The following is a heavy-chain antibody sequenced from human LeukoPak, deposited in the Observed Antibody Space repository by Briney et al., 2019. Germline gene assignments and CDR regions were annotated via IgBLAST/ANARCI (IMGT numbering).Heavy chain of an antibody. CDR1: GYTFTNYW. Sequence: GASLKISCKASGYTFTNYWVCWVRQMPRRGLEWMGTNYPNNSNSRYNPSFRGQVTISVDRSITTAYLLWKILKASDTAIYYCALSNEAFDSAGYFDCWGQGSLVGVCS. CDR3: ALSNEAFDSAGYFDC. V-gene: IGHV5-51*01. CDR2: NYPNNSNS. J-gene: IGHJ4*02. D-gene: IGHD3-22*01.